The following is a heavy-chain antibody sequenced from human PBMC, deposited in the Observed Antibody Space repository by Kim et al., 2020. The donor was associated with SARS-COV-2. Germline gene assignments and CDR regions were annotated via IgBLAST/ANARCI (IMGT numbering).Heavy chain of an antibody. D-gene: IGHD6-13*01. CDR3: ARDFLFVGAAGILIPYYYYYMDV. Sequence: GGSLRLSCAASGFTFSDYYISWIRQAPGKGLEWVSYISSIGSTIYYADSVKGRFTISRDNAKNSLYLQMNSLRAEDTAVYYCARDFLFVGAAGILIPYYYYYMDVWGKGTTVTVSS. CDR2: ISSIGSTI. CDR1: GFTFSDYY. J-gene: IGHJ6*03. V-gene: IGHV3-11*01.